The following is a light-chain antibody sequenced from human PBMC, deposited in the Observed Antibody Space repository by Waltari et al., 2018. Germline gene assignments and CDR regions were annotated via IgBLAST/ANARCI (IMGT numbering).Light chain of an antibody. CDR1: QGISSD. Sequence: IQLTQSPTSLSASVGDRPTLTCRASQGISSDLPWYQQKPGKPANLLLYDASTLRSGVPSRFSGSGAGTEFTPAISSLKPQDFATYYCQQLNSYPFTFGPGTKVDI. CDR3: QQLNSYPFT. V-gene: IGKV1-9*01. CDR2: DAS. J-gene: IGKJ3*01.